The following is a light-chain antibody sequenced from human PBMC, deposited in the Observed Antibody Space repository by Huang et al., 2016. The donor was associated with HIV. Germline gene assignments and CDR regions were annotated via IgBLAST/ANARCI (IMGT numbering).Light chain of an antibody. CDR3: QKYHSAPFT. V-gene: IGKV1-27*01. CDR2: AAS. CDR1: QGIANS. J-gene: IGKJ3*01. Sequence: DIQMTQSPSSLSASVGDRVTITCRASQGIANSLAWYQQKPGKVPKLLIYAASTFQSGFPSRFSGSGSGTDFTLTISSLQPEDVATYYCQKYHSAPFTFGPGTKVDIK.